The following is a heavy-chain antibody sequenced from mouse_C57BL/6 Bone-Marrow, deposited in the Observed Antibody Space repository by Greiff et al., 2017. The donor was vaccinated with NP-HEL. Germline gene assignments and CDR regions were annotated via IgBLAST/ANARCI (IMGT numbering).Heavy chain of an antibody. J-gene: IGHJ3*01. D-gene: IGHD3-3*01. V-gene: IGHV1-26*01. CDR3: RGLESY. CDR2: INPNNGGT. CDR1: GYTFTDYY. Sequence: EVQLQQSGPELVKPGASVKISCKASGYTFTDYYMNWVKQSHGKSLEWIGDINPNNGGTSYNQKFKGKATLTVDNSSSTAYMELRSLTSEDSEVYYCRGLESYWGQGTLVTVSA.